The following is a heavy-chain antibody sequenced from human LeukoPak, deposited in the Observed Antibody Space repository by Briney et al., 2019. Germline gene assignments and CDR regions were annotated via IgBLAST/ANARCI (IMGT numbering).Heavy chain of an antibody. Sequence: GGSLRLSCAASGFTFSSYAMHWVRQAPGKGLEWVAVISYDGSNKYYADSVKGRFTISRDNSKNSLYLQMNSLRAEDTAVYYCARDLGLNYCSGGSCYAGYWGQGTLVTVSS. CDR3: ARDLGLNYCSGGSCYAGY. D-gene: IGHD2-15*01. J-gene: IGHJ4*02. CDR1: GFTFSSYA. CDR2: ISYDGSNK. V-gene: IGHV3-30*04.